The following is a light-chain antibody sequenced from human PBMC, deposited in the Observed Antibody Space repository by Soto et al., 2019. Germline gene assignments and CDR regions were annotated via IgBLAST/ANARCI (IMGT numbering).Light chain of an antibody. V-gene: IGKV3-20*01. CDR2: GGS. CDR3: QHYGGSPPNT. J-gene: IGKJ2*01. Sequence: EIVLTQSPGSLSLSPGERATLSCRVSQSVSSNYLAWYQQKAGQAPRLLIYGGSSRATGIPDRFSGSRSGTDFTLTISKLEPEDFAVYYCQHYGGSPPNTFGQGTKLEIK. CDR1: QSVSSNY.